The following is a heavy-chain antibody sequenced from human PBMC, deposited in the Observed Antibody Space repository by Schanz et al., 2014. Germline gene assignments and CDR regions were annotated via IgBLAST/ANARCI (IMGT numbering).Heavy chain of an antibody. CDR1: GYTFTAYF. V-gene: IGHV1-2*06. Sequence: QVLLVQSGAEVKQPGASVKVSCKASGYTFTAYFIHWVRQAPGQGLEWMGRINPNTGGTNFAQNFQGRVTMTKATSINTVYMELSTLTSDDTAVYYCARESVSRTRLFDPWGQGTLVTVSS. CDR2: INPNTGGT. D-gene: IGHD3-3*01. CDR3: ARESVSRTRLFDP. J-gene: IGHJ5*02.